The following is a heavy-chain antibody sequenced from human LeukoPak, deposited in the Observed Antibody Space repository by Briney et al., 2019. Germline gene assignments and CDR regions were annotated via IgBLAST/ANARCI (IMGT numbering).Heavy chain of an antibody. CDR2: ITGSGGNT. J-gene: IGHJ4*02. D-gene: IGHD2-15*01. V-gene: IGHV3-21*01. CDR1: GFTFSSYA. CDR3: ARGYSAGHDY. Sequence: PGGSLRLSCAASGFTFSSYAMTWVRQAPGKGLEWVSGITGSGGNTYYADSVKGRFTISRDSAKNSLYLQMNSLRAEDTAVYYCARGYSAGHDYWGQGTLVTVSS.